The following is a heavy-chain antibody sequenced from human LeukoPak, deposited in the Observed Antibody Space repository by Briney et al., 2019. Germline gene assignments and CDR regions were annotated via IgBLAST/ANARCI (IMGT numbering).Heavy chain of an antibody. CDR1: GYTFTGYY. Sequence: ASVKVSCKASGYTFTGYYMHWVRQAPGQGLEWMGRINPNSGGTNCAQKFQGRVTMTRDTSINTAYMELSRLRSDDTAMYYCASGTCSGGSCYREDSFDYWGQGTLVTVSS. J-gene: IGHJ4*02. CDR3: ASGTCSGGSCYREDSFDY. V-gene: IGHV1-2*06. D-gene: IGHD2-15*01. CDR2: INPNSGGT.